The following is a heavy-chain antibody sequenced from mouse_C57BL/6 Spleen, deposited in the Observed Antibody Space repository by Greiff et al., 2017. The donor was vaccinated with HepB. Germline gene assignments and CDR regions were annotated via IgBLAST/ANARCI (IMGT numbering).Heavy chain of an antibody. CDR1: GYTFTSYW. CDR2: IDPSDSYT. J-gene: IGHJ1*03. V-gene: IGHV1-59*01. D-gene: IGHD2-3*01. Sequence: QVHVKQPGAELVRPGTSVKLSCKASGYTFTSYWMHWVKQRPGQGLEWIGVIDPSDSYTNYNQKFKGKATLTVDTSSSTAYMQLSSLTSEDSAVYYCARGGSYDGYWYFDVWGTGTTVTVSS. CDR3: ARGGSYDGYWYFDV.